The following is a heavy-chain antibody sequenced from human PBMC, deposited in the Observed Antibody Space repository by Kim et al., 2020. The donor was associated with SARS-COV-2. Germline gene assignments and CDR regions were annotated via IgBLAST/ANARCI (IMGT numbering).Heavy chain of an antibody. CDR3: ARDEGAYCGGDCYSDY. D-gene: IGHD2-21*02. V-gene: IGHV3-33*01. CDR1: GFTFSSYG. CDR2: IWYDGSNK. Sequence: GGSLRLSCAASGFTFSSYGMHGGRQAPGKGLEWVAVIWYDGSNKYSADSVKGRFTISRDNSKNTLYLQMNSLRAEDTAVYYCARDEGAYCGGDCYSDYWGQGTLVPLSS. J-gene: IGHJ4*02.